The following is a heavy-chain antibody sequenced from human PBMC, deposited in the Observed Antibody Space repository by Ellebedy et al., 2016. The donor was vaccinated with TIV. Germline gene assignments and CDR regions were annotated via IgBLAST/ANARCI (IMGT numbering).Heavy chain of an antibody. CDR1: GGSISSSSYY. V-gene: IGHV4-39*01. Sequence: MPSETLSLTCTVPGGSISSSSYYWGWIRQRPGKGLEWIGSIYYGGSTYYNPSLKSRVTISVDTSKNQVSLKLSSVTAADTAVYYCARHPLEWLVGPMYFDYWGQGTLVTVSS. CDR2: IYYGGST. J-gene: IGHJ4*02. CDR3: ARHPLEWLVGPMYFDY. D-gene: IGHD6-19*01.